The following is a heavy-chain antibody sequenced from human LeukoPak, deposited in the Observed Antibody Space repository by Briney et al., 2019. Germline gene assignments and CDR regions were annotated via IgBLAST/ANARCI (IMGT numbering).Heavy chain of an antibody. V-gene: IGHV4-39*07. CDR3: ARDGYNPVAFDI. J-gene: IGHJ3*02. CDR2: IFYSGST. D-gene: IGHD5-24*01. CDR1: GGSISTSNYY. Sequence: SETLSLTCTVSGGSISTSNYYWGWIRQPPGKGLEWIGNIFYSGSTYYSPSLRSRVTISLDTSRNQFSLNLKSVTAADTAVYYCARDGYNPVAFDIWGQGTVVTASS.